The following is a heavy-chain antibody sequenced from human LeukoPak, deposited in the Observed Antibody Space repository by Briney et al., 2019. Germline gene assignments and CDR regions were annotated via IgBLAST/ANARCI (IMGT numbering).Heavy chain of an antibody. CDR1: GFTFDDYA. CDR3: AKDKHAHPYYFDY. CDR2: ISWNSGSI. V-gene: IGHV3-9*01. Sequence: GGSLRLSCAASGFTFDDYAMHWVRQAPGKGLEWVSGISWNSGSIGYADSVKGRFTISRDNAKNSLYLQMNSLRAEDTALYYCAKDKHAHPYYFDYWGQGTLVTVSS. D-gene: IGHD2-2*01. J-gene: IGHJ4*02.